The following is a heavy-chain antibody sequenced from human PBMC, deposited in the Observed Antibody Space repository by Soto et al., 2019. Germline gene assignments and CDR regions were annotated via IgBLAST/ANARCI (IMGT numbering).Heavy chain of an antibody. CDR1: GGSISSYY. V-gene: IGHV4-59*12. CDR3: ARVPDV. J-gene: IGHJ6*02. CDR2: IYHSGST. Sequence: SETLSLTCTVSGGSISSYYWSWIRQPPGKGLELIGYIYHSGSTYYNPSLKSRVTISVDRSKNQFSLKLSSVTAADTAVYYCARVPDVWGQGTTVTVSS.